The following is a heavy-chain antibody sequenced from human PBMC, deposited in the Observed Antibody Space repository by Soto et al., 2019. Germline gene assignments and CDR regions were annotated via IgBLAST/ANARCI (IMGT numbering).Heavy chain of an antibody. V-gene: IGHV3-74*01. CDR2: INDDGIST. CDR3: TGGPRYSSTGTGAF. Sequence: EVQLVESGGGLVQPGGSLRLSCAASGFTFSMYWMHWVRQVPGKGPEWVSRINDDGISTNYADSVKGRFTISRDNAKNTLYLQMNALRVEDTAVYYCTGGPRYSSTGTGAFWGQGTLVTVSS. CDR1: GFTFSMYW. D-gene: IGHD1-1*01. J-gene: IGHJ4*02.